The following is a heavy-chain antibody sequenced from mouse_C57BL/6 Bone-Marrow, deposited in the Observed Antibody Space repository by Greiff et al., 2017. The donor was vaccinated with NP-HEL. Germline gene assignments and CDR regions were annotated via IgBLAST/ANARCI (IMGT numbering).Heavy chain of an antibody. CDR1: GYTFTSYW. J-gene: IGHJ2*01. D-gene: IGHD2-2*01. Sequence: QVQLQQSGAELVKPGASVKLSCKASGYTFTSYWMHWVKQRPGQGLERIGMIHPNSGSTNYNEKFKSKATLTVDKSSSTAYMQLSSLTSEDSAVYYCAREGWLRLLFDYWGQGTTLTVSS. CDR2: IHPNSGST. V-gene: IGHV1-64*01. CDR3: AREGWLRLLFDY.